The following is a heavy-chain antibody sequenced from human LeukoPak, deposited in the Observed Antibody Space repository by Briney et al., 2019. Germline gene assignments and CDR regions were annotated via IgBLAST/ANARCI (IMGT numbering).Heavy chain of an antibody. CDR2: IYYSGST. V-gene: IGHV4-39*01. Sequence: SETLSLTCTVSGGSISSSSYYWGWIRQPPGKGLEWIGSIYYSGSTYYNPSLKSRVTISVDTSKNQFSLKLSSVTAADTAVYYCARHFNSGSYPRRYYYYGMDVWGQGTTVTVPS. D-gene: IGHD1-26*01. CDR3: ARHFNSGSYPRRYYYYGMDV. J-gene: IGHJ6*02. CDR1: GGSISSSSYY.